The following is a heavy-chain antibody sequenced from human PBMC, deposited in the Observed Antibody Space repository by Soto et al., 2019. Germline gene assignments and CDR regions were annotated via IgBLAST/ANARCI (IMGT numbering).Heavy chain of an antibody. J-gene: IGHJ6*02. CDR3: ARGEGDGYNWSYYYYGMDV. CDR1: GGSFSGYY. Sequence: QVQLQQWGRGLLKPSETLSLTCAVYGGSFSGYYWSWIRQPPGKGLEWIGEINHSGSTNYNPSLKSRVTISVDTSKNQFSLKLSSVTAADTAVYYCARGEGDGYNWSYYYYGMDVWGQGTTVTVSS. CDR2: INHSGST. V-gene: IGHV4-34*01. D-gene: IGHD1-1*01.